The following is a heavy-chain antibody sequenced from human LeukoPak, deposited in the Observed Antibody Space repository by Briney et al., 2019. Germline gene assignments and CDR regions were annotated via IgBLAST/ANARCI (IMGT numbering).Heavy chain of an antibody. V-gene: IGHV3-30-3*01. CDR1: GFPFSSYS. D-gene: IGHD1-26*01. J-gene: IGHJ4*02. Sequence: GGSLRLSCAASGFPFSSYSMTWIRQAPGKGLEWVAVISYDGSNKYYADSVKGRFTISRDNPKNTLYLQMNSLRAEDTAVYYCARDRVGATDYFDYWGQGTLVTVSS. CDR2: ISYDGSNK. CDR3: ARDRVGATDYFDY.